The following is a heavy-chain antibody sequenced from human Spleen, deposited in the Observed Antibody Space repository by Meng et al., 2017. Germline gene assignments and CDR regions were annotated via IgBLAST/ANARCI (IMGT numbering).Heavy chain of an antibody. Sequence: GESLKISCAASGFTFSSYAMHWVRQAPGKGLEWVAVISYDGSNKYYADSVKGRFTISRDNSKNTLYLQMNSLRAEDTAVYYCARDVIGSGGAFDIWGQGTMVTVSS. CDR3: ARDVIGSGGAFDI. CDR2: ISYDGSNK. V-gene: IGHV3-30*04. J-gene: IGHJ3*02. D-gene: IGHD3-10*01. CDR1: GFTFSSYA.